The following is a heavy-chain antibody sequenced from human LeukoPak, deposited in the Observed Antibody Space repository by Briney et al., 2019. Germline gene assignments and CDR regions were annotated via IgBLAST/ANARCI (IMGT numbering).Heavy chain of an antibody. CDR1: GFTFSSYW. V-gene: IGHV3-15*01. D-gene: IGHD1-1*01. CDR2: IKSKTDGGTT. J-gene: IGHJ4*02. CDR3: TSYTTGTTLVEY. Sequence: GGSLRLSCAASGFTFSSYWMSWVRQAPGKGLQWVGRIKSKTDGGTTDYAAPVKGRFTISRDDSKNMLYLQMNSLKTEDTAVYYCTSYTTGTTLVEYWGQGTLVTVSS.